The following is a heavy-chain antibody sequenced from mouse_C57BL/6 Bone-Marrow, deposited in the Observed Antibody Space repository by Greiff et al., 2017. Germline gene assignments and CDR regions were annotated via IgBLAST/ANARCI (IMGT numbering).Heavy chain of an antibody. Sequence: EVQLVESGGGLVKPGGSLKLSCAASGFTFSSYTMSWVRQTPEKRLQWVAAISGGGGNTYYPDSVKGRFTISRDNDKNNLYLQMSSLRSEDTALYYCSRQVTTVLATKYFDVWGTGTTVTVSS. D-gene: IGHD1-1*01. CDR2: ISGGGGNT. CDR3: SRQVTTVLATKYFDV. CDR1: GFTFSSYT. V-gene: IGHV5-9*01. J-gene: IGHJ1*03.